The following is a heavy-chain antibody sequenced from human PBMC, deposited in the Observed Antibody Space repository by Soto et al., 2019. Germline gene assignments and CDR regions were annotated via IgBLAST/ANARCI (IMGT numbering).Heavy chain of an antibody. CDR2: ISYDGNNE. CDR3: AKDLQAYGDYDYYCYGLDV. Sequence: QLVESGGGVVPPGASLRLSCAASGFTFSTFGMHWVRQTPGKGLEWVAVISYDGNNEVYADSVKGRFTISRDNFKNTVDLVMNNLKVDDTAVYYCAKDLQAYGDYDYYCYGLDVWGQGATVSVSS. V-gene: IGHV3-30*18. CDR1: GFTFSTFG. J-gene: IGHJ6*02. D-gene: IGHD4-17*01.